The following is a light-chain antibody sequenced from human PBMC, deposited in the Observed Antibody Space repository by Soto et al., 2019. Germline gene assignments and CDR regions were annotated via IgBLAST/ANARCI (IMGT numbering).Light chain of an antibody. J-gene: IGKJ4*01. Sequence: EIVLTQSPATLSLSPGDRATLPCRASQSVSTSLAWYQQRPGQAPRLLIYDVSNRAAGVPARFSGSGSGTDFTLTISNLEPEDFAIYYCQERSNWPRLTFGGGTTVEIK. CDR1: QSVSTS. CDR3: QERSNWPRLT. CDR2: DVS. V-gene: IGKV3-11*01.